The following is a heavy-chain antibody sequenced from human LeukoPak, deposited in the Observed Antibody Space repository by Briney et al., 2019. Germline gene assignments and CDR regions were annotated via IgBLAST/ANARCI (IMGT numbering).Heavy chain of an antibody. CDR3: ARVSVTMVRGVTYYYYYYYMDV. J-gene: IGHJ6*03. V-gene: IGHV4-34*01. CDR1: GGSFSGYY. CDR2: INHSGST. Sequence: PSETLSLTCAVYGGSFSGYYWNWIRQPPGKGLEWIGEINHSGSTNYNPSLKSRVTISVDTSKNQFSLKLSSVTAADTAVYYCARVSVTMVRGVTYYYYYYYMDVWGKGTTVTISS. D-gene: IGHD3-10*01.